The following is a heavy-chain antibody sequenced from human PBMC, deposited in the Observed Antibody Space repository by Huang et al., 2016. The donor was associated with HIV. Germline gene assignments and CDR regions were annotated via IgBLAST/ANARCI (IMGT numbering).Heavy chain of an antibody. J-gene: IGHJ4*02. CDR2: VTGSGGAK. V-gene: IGHV3-23*04. CDR1: GFSFRDFV. CDR3: GPYDY. Sequence: EVQLAESGGGFVRPGGSLRLSCAASGFSFRDFVMSWIRQPPGKGLEWVSSVTGSGGAKYYADSVKGRCTISRDNSKSTLYLEMTSLRVDDTAVYYCGPYDYRGQGTLVSVSS.